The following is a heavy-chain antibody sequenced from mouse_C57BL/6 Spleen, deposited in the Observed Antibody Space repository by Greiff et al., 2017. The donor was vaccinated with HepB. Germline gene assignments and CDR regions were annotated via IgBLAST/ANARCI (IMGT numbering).Heavy chain of an antibody. Sequence: QVQLQQPGAELVKPGASAKLSCKASGYTFTSYWMHWVKQRPGQGLEWIGMIHPNSGSTNYNEKFKSKATLTVDKSSSTAYMQLSSLTSEDSAVYYCARWDDGYYNFDYWGQGTTLTVSS. D-gene: IGHD2-3*01. V-gene: IGHV1-64*01. CDR1: GYTFTSYW. J-gene: IGHJ2*01. CDR2: IHPNSGST. CDR3: ARWDDGYYNFDY.